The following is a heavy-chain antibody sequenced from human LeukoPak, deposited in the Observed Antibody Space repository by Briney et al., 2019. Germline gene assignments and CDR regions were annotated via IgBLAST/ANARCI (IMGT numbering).Heavy chain of an antibody. J-gene: IGHJ4*02. Sequence: SETLSLTCTVSGGSISSYYWSWIRQPPGKGLEWIGYIYYSGSTNYNPSLKSRVTISVDTSKNQFSLKLSSVTAADTAVYFCARDFDYWGQGTLVTVSS. CDR3: ARDFDY. CDR2: IYYSGST. V-gene: IGHV4-59*01. CDR1: GGSISSYY.